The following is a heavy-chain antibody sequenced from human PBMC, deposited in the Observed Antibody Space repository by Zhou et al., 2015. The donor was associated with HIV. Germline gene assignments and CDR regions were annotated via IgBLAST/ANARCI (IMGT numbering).Heavy chain of an antibody. CDR1: GYTFTNYD. Sequence: QAQLVQSGAEVKKPGASVKVSCKASGYTFTNYDINWVRQATGQGPEWMGWMNSKNGRTGYALKFQGRVTMTRDTSISTAYMELSSLRSEDTAVYYCARTTLSSSRVYYSYGMDVWGQGTTVTVSS. D-gene: IGHD6-13*01. CDR2: MNSKNGRT. V-gene: IGHV1-8*01. J-gene: IGHJ6*02. CDR3: ARTTLSSSRVYYSYGMDV.